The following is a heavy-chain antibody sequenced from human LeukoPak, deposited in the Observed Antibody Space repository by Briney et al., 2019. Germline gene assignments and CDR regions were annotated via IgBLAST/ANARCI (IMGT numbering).Heavy chain of an antibody. CDR2: IYHSGST. J-gene: IGHJ4*02. CDR1: GGSISSYY. Sequence: SETLSLTCTVSGGSISSYYWGWIRQPPGKGLEWIGSIYHSGSTYYNPSLKSRVTTSVDTSKNQFSLKLSSVTAADTAVYYCARLRMGMGSVDYWGQGTLVTVSS. D-gene: IGHD7-27*01. CDR3: ARLRMGMGSVDY. V-gene: IGHV4-38-2*02.